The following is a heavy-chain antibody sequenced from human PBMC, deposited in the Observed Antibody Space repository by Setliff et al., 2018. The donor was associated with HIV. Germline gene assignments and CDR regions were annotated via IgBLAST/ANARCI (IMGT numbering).Heavy chain of an antibody. CDR2: ITSTSRYI. CDR3: ARPTNIDTLYYGSQSFYMYYYGLDV. D-gene: IGHD3-10*01. J-gene: IGHJ6*02. V-gene: IGHV3-21*01. CDR1: GFTFSKFS. Sequence: PGGSLRLSCAASGFTFSKFSMSWVRQAPGKGLEWVSSITSTSRYIDYADSLRGRFTISRDNARNSLYLQMNSLRAEDTAVYFCARPTNIDTLYYGSQSFYMYYYGLDVWGQGTTVTAP.